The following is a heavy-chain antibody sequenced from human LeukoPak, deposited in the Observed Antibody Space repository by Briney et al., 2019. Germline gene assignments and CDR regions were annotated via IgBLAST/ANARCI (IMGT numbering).Heavy chain of an antibody. CDR3: ARDSYYDFWSGPLGMDV. J-gene: IGHJ6*02. CDR2: IYYSGST. D-gene: IGHD3-3*01. Sequence: SETLSLTCTVSGGSISSGDYHWSWIRQPPGKGLEWIGYIYYSGSTYYNPSLKSRVTISVDTSKNQFSLKLSSVTAADTAVYYCARDSYYDFWSGPLGMDVWGQGTTVTVSS. V-gene: IGHV4-30-4*01. CDR1: GGSISSGDYH.